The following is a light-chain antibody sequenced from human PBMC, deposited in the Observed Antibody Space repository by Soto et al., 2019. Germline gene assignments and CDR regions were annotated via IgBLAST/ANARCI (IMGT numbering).Light chain of an antibody. CDR2: DIF. CDR3: QQYNSWPLT. V-gene: IGKV3D-15*01. Sequence: EIGLAESPATLSLSPVEIATLSCSASQSVGSDLAWYQQKPGQAPRLVIYDIFTRATGVPTRISGSGSGTEFTLTISSLQSEDFAVYYCQQYNSWPLTFGGGTKVDIK. J-gene: IGKJ4*01. CDR1: QSVGSD.